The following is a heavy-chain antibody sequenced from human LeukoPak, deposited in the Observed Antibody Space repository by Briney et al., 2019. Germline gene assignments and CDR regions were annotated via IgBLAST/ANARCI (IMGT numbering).Heavy chain of an antibody. V-gene: IGHV4-30-4*08. D-gene: IGHD3-3*01. CDR2: IYYSGST. Sequence: SQTLSLTCTVSGGSISSGDYYWSWIRQPPGKGLEWIGYIYYSGSTYYNPSLKSRVTISVDTSKNQFSLKLSSVTAADTAVYYCAKEPGVLRFLEWTARSVYYYMDVWGKGTTVTVSS. CDR1: GGSISSGDYY. J-gene: IGHJ6*03. CDR3: AKEPGVLRFLEWTARSVYYYMDV.